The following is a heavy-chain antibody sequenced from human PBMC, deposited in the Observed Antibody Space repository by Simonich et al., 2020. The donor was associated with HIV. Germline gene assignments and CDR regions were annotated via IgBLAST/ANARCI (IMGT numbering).Heavy chain of an antibody. CDR1: GFTFSSYS. CDR2: ISSGSSYI. D-gene: IGHD6-6*01. V-gene: IGHV3-21*01. CDR3: ARVLLSTSSPYDY. J-gene: IGHJ4*02. Sequence: VQLVESGGGVVQPGRSLTLSCAASGFTFSSYSMNWVRQVPGKGLEWVTSISSGSSYIYYGDSVQCRLTISRDNAKNSLYLQMNSLRAEDTAVYYCARVLLSTSSPYDYWGQGILVTVSS.